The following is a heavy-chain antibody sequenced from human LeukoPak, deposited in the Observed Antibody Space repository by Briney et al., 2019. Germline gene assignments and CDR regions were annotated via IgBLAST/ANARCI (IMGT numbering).Heavy chain of an antibody. J-gene: IGHJ3*02. CDR2: IYSGGST. D-gene: IGHD3-22*01. Sequence: GGSLRLSCAASGFTVSSSYMNWVRQAPGKGLEWVSAIYSGGSTLYADSVKGRFTISRDNSKNTLYLQMSSLRAEDTAVYYCTRCRSAWLLQIDAFDIWGQGTMVTVSS. V-gene: IGHV3-53*01. CDR3: TRCRSAWLLQIDAFDI. CDR1: GFTVSSSY.